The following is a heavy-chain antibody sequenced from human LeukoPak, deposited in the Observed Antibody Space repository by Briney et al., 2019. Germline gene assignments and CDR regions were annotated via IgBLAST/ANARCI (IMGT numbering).Heavy chain of an antibody. CDR1: GYTFTSYG. V-gene: IGHV1-18*01. J-gene: IGHJ4*02. Sequence: ASVKVSCKASGYTFTSYGITWVRQAPGQGLEWMGWVSAYADNTNYAQKLQGRVTMTTDTSTSTAYMELRSLRSDDTAVYYCARDLNTYYDFWSGYLNRFDYWGQGTLVTVSS. CDR2: VSAYADNT. CDR3: ARDLNTYYDFWSGYLNRFDY. D-gene: IGHD3-3*01.